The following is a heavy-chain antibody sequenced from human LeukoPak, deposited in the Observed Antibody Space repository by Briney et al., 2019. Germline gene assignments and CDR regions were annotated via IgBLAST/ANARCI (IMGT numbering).Heavy chain of an antibody. Sequence: GGSPRLSCAASGFTFSSLGMHWVRQAPGKGLEWVAVISSDGSKKNYADSVKGRLTLSRDNSKNTVYLQVDSLRTEDTAVYYCAKGRQYSFDYLIDYWGQGTLVTVSS. J-gene: IGHJ4*02. CDR1: GFTFSSLG. CDR2: ISSDGSKK. D-gene: IGHD3-9*01. CDR3: AKGRQYSFDYLIDY. V-gene: IGHV3-30*18.